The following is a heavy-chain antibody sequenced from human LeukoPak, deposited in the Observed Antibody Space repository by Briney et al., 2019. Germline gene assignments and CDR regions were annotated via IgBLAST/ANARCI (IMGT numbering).Heavy chain of an antibody. J-gene: IGHJ3*02. CDR3: ARDFGPPDDAFDI. CDR1: RFTVSSNY. D-gene: IGHD3-16*01. CDR2: IYSGGST. Sequence: GGSLRLSCAASRFTVSSNYLSWVSQAQGKGLEWVSVIYSGGSTYYADSVKGRFTISRDNSKNTLYLQMNSLRAEDTAVYYCARDFGPPDDAFDIWGQGTMVTVSS. V-gene: IGHV3-66*02.